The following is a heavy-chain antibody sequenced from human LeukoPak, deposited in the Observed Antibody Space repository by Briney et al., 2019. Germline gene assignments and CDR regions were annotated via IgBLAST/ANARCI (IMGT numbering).Heavy chain of an antibody. CDR3: ARDRPDGDYRGVGAFDI. D-gene: IGHD4-17*01. J-gene: IGHJ3*02. CDR1: GGTFSSYA. CDR2: IIPIFGTA. Sequence: GASVKVSCKASGGTFSSYAISWVRQAPGQGLEWMGGIIPIFGTANYAQKFQGRGTITADESTSTAYMELSSLRSEDTAVYYCARDRPDGDYRGVGAFDIWGQGTMVTVSS. V-gene: IGHV1-69*13.